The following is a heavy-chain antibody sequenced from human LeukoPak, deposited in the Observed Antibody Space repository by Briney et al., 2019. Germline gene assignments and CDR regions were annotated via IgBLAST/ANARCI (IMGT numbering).Heavy chain of an antibody. CDR2: IYYSGST. CDR1: GGSISSGDYY. V-gene: IGHV4-30-4*01. J-gene: IGHJ4*02. Sequence: SQALSLTCTVSGGSISSGDYYWSWIRQPPGKGLEWIGYIYYSGSTYYNPSLKSRVTISVDTSKNQFSLKLSSVTAADTAVYYCARDGGYSGYDLVYWGQGTLVTVSS. D-gene: IGHD5-12*01. CDR3: ARDGGYSGYDLVY.